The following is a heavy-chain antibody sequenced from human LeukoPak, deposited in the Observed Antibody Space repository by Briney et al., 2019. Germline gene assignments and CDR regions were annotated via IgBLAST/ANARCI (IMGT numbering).Heavy chain of an antibody. J-gene: IGHJ4*02. V-gene: IGHV1-2*02. CDR2: INPNSGGT. Sequence: ASVTVSFKASGYTFTGYYMHWVRQAPGQGLEWMGWINPNSGGTNYAQKFQGRVTMTRDTSISTAYMELSRLRYDDTAVYYCASGYSGYDPYNFDYWGQGTLVTVSS. CDR1: GYTFTGYY. D-gene: IGHD5-12*01. CDR3: ASGYSGYDPYNFDY.